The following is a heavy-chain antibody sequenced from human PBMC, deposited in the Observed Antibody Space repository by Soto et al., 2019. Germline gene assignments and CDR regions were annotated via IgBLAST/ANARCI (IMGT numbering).Heavy chain of an antibody. CDR3: ARDYTAWPFDYCLDV. Sequence: PAQPLSLTGAVSGGSFSGYYWSWIRQPPGKGLEWIGEINHSGSTNDKPALKPRFTICRYNAKNSVSLKVNSLGVEHTAVYYCARDYTAWPFDYCLDVWGQGTTVTVSS. V-gene: IGHV4-34*01. CDR1: GGSFSGYY. CDR2: INHSGST. D-gene: IGHD3-3*01. J-gene: IGHJ6*02.